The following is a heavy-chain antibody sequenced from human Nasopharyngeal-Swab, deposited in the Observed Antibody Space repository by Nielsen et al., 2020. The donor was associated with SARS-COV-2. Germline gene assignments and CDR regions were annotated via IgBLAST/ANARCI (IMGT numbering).Heavy chain of an antibody. V-gene: IGHV3-23*03. CDR3: AKGGNSGWLQSAEYFDY. Sequence: WIRQPPGKGLEWVSIIYSAGSSTYYADSVKGRFTISRDNSKNTLYLQMNSLRAEDTAVYYCAKGGNSGWLQSAEYFDYWGQGTLVTVSS. D-gene: IGHD5-24*01. CDR2: IYSAGSST. J-gene: IGHJ4*02.